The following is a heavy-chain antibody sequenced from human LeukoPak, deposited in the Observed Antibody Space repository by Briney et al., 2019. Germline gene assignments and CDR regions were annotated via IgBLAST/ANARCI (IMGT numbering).Heavy chain of an antibody. V-gene: IGHV3-30-3*01. D-gene: IGHD5-18*01. CDR3: ARDQGGYSYGTLDY. CDR1: GFTFSSYA. Sequence: GGSLRLSCAVSGFTFSSYAMHWVRQAPGKGLEWVAVISYDGSNKYYADSVKGRFTISRDNSKNTLYLQMNSLRAEDTAVYYCARDQGGYSYGTLDYRGQGTLVTVSS. J-gene: IGHJ4*02. CDR2: ISYDGSNK.